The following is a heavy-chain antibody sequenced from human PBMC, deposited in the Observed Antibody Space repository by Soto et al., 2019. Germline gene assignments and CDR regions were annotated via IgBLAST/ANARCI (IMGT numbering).Heavy chain of an antibody. CDR3: GRDLGWAVDR. Sequence: GGSLRLSCAASGFTFGSYSMNWVRQAPGKGLEWVSYISGCGRPISYADSVKGRFTISRDNAKNSLYRQMDSLTDGDAAVYYGGRDLGWAVDRWGQGTLVTVTS. CDR1: GFTFGSYS. D-gene: IGHD6-19*01. CDR2: ISGCGRPI. J-gene: IGHJ5*02. V-gene: IGHV3-48*02.